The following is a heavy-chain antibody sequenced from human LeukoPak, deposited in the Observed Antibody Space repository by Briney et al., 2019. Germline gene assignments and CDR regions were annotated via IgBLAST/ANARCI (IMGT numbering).Heavy chain of an antibody. D-gene: IGHD5-12*01. CDR1: GGSISSYY. CDR2: IYTSGST. CDR3: ARDPSGYDYNWFDP. Sequence: SETLSLTCTVSGGSISSYYWSWIRQPAGKGLGWIGRIYTSGSTNYNPSLKSRVTMSVDTSKNQFSLKLSSVTAADTAVYYCARDPSGYDYNWFDPWGQGTLVTVSS. V-gene: IGHV4-4*07. J-gene: IGHJ5*02.